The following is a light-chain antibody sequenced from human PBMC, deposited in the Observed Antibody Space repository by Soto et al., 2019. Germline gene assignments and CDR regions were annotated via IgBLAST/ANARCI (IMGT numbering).Light chain of an antibody. Sequence: QSVLTQPPSASGTPGQRVSITCSGSSSNIGSNIVNWYQQLPGRAPKLLIYRTNQRPSGVPDRFSASKSGTSASLAISGLQSEDEADYYCEAWDDSLISVLFGGGTKVTVL. V-gene: IGLV1-44*01. J-gene: IGLJ2*01. CDR2: RTN. CDR1: SSNIGSNI. CDR3: EAWDDSLISVL.